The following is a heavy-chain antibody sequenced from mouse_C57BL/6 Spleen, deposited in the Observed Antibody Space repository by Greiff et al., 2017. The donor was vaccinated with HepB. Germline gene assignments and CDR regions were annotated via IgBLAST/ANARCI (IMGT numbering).Heavy chain of an antibody. J-gene: IGHJ2*01. Sequence: EVQLQQSGPGLVKPSQSLSLTCSVTGYSITSGYYWNWIRQFPGNKLEWMGYISYDGSNNYNPSLKNRISITRDTSKNQFFLKLNSVTTEDTATYYCARNLYYGYYYFDYWGQGTTLTVSS. V-gene: IGHV3-6*01. CDR1: GYSITSGYY. CDR3: ARNLYYGYYYFDY. D-gene: IGHD2-2*01. CDR2: ISYDGSN.